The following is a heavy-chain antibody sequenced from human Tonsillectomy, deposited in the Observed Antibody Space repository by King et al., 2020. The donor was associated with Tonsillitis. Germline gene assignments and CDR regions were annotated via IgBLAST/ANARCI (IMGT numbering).Heavy chain of an antibody. CDR2: IVPIFGTS. CDR3: ARPGGVRSTAGYDY. J-gene: IGHJ4*02. D-gene: IGHD3-10*01. V-gene: IGHV1-69*12. Sequence: QLVQSGSEVKKPGSSVKVSCQASGGRFSSYPLNWVRQAPGHGLEWIGGIVPIFGTSNYAQKFQGRVTITADEDTNTAYMELSSLRSDDSAVYYCARPGGVRSTAGYDYWGQGTLITVSS. CDR1: GGRFSSYP.